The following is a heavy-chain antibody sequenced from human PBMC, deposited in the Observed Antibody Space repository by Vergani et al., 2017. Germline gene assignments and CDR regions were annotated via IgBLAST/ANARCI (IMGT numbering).Heavy chain of an antibody. Sequence: EVQLLESGGGLVQPGGSLRLSCAASGFTFSNYAMNWVRQAPGKGLEWVSTISGSGVSTYYADSVKDHFTISRDNSKDTLYLQMNSLRAEDTAVYYCARTRRSTSYYYGMDVWGQGTTVTVSS. J-gene: IGHJ6*02. CDR2: ISGSGVST. D-gene: IGHD2-2*01. V-gene: IGHV3-23*01. CDR3: ARTRRSTSYYYGMDV. CDR1: GFTFSNYA.